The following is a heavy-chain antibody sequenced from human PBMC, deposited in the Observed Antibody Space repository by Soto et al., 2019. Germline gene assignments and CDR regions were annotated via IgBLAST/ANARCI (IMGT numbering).Heavy chain of an antibody. CDR2: IYYSGST. V-gene: IGHV4-31*11. CDR1: GGSFSGYY. J-gene: IGHJ4*02. D-gene: IGHD6-6*01. CDR3: ARGAEQLVLDY. Sequence: SETLSLTCAVYGGSFSGYYWSWIRQHPGKGLEWIGYIYYSGSTYYNPSLKSRVTISVDTSKNQFSLKLSSVTAADTAVYYWARGAEQLVLDYWGQGTLVTVSS.